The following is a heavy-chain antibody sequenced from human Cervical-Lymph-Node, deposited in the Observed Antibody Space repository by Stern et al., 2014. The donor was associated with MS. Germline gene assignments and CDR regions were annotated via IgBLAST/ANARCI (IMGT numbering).Heavy chain of an antibody. CDR2: INGGNRKT. Sequence: QVQLVQSGAEVKKPGASVKVSCKASGYTFTDYSMHWVRQAPGQRLEWMGWINGGNRKTQYSQKVQGRVTITRDTSASTAYMELSSLTSDDTAVYYCTRNTGLVSIDYWGQGTLVTVSS. CDR3: TRNTGLVSIDY. J-gene: IGHJ4*02. D-gene: IGHD5-18*01. V-gene: IGHV1-3*01. CDR1: GYTFTDYS.